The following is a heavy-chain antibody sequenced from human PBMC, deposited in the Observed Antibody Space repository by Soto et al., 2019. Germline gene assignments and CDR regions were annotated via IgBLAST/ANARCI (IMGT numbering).Heavy chain of an antibody. Sequence: SETLSLTCAVYGESFSGYYWSWIRQPPGKGLEWIGEINHSGSTNYNPSLKSRVTISVDTSKNQFSLKLSSVTAADTAVYYCARAHIVVVPAAISWFDPWGQGTLVTVSS. D-gene: IGHD2-2*01. CDR2: INHSGST. J-gene: IGHJ5*02. V-gene: IGHV4-34*01. CDR3: ARAHIVVVPAAISWFDP. CDR1: GESFSGYY.